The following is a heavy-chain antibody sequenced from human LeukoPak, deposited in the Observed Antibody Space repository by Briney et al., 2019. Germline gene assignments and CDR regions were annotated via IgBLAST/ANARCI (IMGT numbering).Heavy chain of an antibody. Sequence: TGGSLRLSCVVSGIILSNYGMSWVRRAPGKGLEWVSHINGDGSTTTYADSVKGRFTISRDNAKNTLYLQMNSLRAEDTAVYYCARDFGELLNPLDAFDIWGQGTMVTVSS. V-gene: IGHV3-74*01. D-gene: IGHD3-10*01. CDR3: ARDFGELLNPLDAFDI. J-gene: IGHJ3*02. CDR2: INGDGSTT. CDR1: GIILSNYG.